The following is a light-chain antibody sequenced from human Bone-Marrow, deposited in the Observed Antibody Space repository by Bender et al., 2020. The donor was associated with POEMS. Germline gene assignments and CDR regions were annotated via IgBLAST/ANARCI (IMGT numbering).Light chain of an antibody. Sequence: QSALTHPASVSGSPGQSITISCTTASSDVGSYNLVSWYQQHPGKVPKLMIYEVAKRPAGVSDRFSGSKSGNTASLTISGLQAEDEAEYFCCSYAGSSTILFGGGTKLTVL. CDR1: SSDVGSYNL. CDR2: EVA. J-gene: IGLJ3*02. CDR3: CSYAGSSTIL. V-gene: IGLV2-23*02.